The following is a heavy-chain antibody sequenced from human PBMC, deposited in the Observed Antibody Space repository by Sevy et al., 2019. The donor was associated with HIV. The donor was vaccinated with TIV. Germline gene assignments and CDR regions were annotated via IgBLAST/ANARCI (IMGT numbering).Heavy chain of an antibody. CDR2: ISAYNGNT. D-gene: IGHD3-16*02. J-gene: IGHJ6*02. CDR1: GYTFTSYG. V-gene: IGHV1-18*01. Sequence: ASVKVSCKASGYTFTSYGISWVRQAPGQGLEWMGWISAYNGNTNYAQKLQGRVTMTTDTSTSTAYMELRSLRSDDTAVYYCARDCVIRYPTVAYYYYGMDVWGQGTTVTVSS. CDR3: ARDCVIRYPTVAYYYYGMDV.